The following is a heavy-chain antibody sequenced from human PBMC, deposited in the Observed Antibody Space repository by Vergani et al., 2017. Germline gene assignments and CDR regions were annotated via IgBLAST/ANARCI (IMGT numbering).Heavy chain of an antibody. V-gene: IGHV3-49*04. D-gene: IGHD1-7*01. CDR2: IRSKAYGGTT. Sequence: EVQLVESGGGLVQPGRSLRLSCTASGFTFGDYAMSWVRQAPGKGLEWVGFIRSKAYGGTTEYAASVKGRFTISRDDSKSIAYLQMNSLKTEDTAVYXCTRDSRITGTTTWFDPWGQGTLVTVSS. CDR3: TRDSRITGTTTWFDP. J-gene: IGHJ5*02. CDR1: GFTFGDYA.